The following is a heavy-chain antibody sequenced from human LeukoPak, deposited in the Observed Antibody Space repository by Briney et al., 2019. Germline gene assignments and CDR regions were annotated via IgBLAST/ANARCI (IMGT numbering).Heavy chain of an antibody. J-gene: IGHJ3*02. CDR1: GGSISSYY. CDR3: ARDRGPGYCSSTSCYGDAFDI. CDR2: IYYSGST. Sequence: SETLSLTCTASGGSISSYYWSWIRQPPGKGLEWIGYIYYSGSTNYNPSLKSRVTISVDTSKNQFSLKLSSVTAADTAVYYCARDRGPGYCSSTSCYGDAFDIWGQGTMATVSS. V-gene: IGHV4-59*01. D-gene: IGHD2-2*03.